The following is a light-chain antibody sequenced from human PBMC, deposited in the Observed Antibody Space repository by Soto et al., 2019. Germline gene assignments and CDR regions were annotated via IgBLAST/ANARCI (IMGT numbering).Light chain of an antibody. CDR2: AAS. J-gene: IGKJ2*01. Sequence: EIVLTQSPATLSLSPGERATLSCRASQSVSSSFLAYYQQTPGPAPRLLIYAASSRATGIPARISGSGSGTDFTLTISRLEPEDFAVYYCQQYGSSPYTFGQGTKLEIK. V-gene: IGKV3-20*01. CDR1: QSVSSSF. CDR3: QQYGSSPYT.